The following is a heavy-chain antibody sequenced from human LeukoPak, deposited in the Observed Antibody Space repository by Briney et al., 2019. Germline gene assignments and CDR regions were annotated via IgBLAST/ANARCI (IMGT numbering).Heavy chain of an antibody. CDR1: GFTFSSYD. Sequence: PGGSLRLSCAASGFTFSSYDMYWVRHAPGKGLVWVSRINTDGSSTSHADAVKGRFTISRDNAKNTLYLQMNSLRAEDTAVYYCVSYNWNYPDYWGQGTLVSVSS. J-gene: IGHJ4*02. CDR3: VSYNWNYPDY. CDR2: INTDGSST. V-gene: IGHV3-74*01. D-gene: IGHD1-7*01.